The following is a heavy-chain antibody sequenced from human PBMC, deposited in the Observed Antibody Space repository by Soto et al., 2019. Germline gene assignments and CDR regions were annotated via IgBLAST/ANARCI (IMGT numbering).Heavy chain of an antibody. J-gene: IGHJ4*02. CDR1: GGSISSYY. V-gene: IGHV4-59*01. CDR2: IYYSGST. CDR3: ARDRSDYDILTGYSWGMFDY. D-gene: IGHD3-9*01. Sequence: LSLTCTVSGGSISSYYWSWIRQPPGKGLEWIGYIYYSGSTNYNPSLKSRVTISVDTSKNQFSLKLSSVTAADTAVYYCARDRSDYDILTGYSWGMFDYWGQGTLVTVSS.